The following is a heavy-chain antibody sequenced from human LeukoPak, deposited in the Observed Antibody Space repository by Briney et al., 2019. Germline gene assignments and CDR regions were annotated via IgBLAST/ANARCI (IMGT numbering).Heavy chain of an antibody. Sequence: GASVKVSCKASGYTFTNYGISWVRQAPGQGLEWMGWISGYNGHTNYAQKLQGRVTMTTDTSTRTAYMELRSLRSDDTAVYYCARGSTARYYYDSSGYYRGAFDYWGQGTLVTVSS. CDR3: ARGSTARYYYDSSGYYRGAFDY. J-gene: IGHJ4*02. D-gene: IGHD3-22*01. V-gene: IGHV1-18*01. CDR1: GYTFTNYG. CDR2: ISGYNGHT.